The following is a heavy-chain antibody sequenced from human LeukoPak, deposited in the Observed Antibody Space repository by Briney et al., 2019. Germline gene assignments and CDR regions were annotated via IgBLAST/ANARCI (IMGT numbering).Heavy chain of an antibody. CDR3: AREGGTTVTYYYYYMDV. V-gene: IGHV4-4*07. J-gene: IGHJ6*03. D-gene: IGHD4-17*01. Sequence: SETLSLTCTVSGGSISSYYWSWIRQPAGKGLEWIGRIYTSGSTNYNPSLKSRVTMSVDTSKNQFSLKLSSVTAADTAVYYCAREGGTTVTYYYYYMDVWGKGTTVTISS. CDR2: IYTSGST. CDR1: GGSISSYY.